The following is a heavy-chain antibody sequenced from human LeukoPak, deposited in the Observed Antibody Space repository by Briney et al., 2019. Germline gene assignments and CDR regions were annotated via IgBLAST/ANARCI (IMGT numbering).Heavy chain of an antibody. J-gene: IGHJ1*01. CDR2: IIPIFGTA. Sequence: SLKVSCKASGGTFSSYAISWVRQAPGQGLEWMGGIIPIFGTANYAQKFQGRVTITADESTSTAYMELSSLRSEDTAVYYCARGNVLTGYHKYFQHWGQGTLVTVSS. CDR3: ARGNVLTGYHKYFQH. D-gene: IGHD3-9*01. CDR1: GGTFSSYA. V-gene: IGHV1-69*13.